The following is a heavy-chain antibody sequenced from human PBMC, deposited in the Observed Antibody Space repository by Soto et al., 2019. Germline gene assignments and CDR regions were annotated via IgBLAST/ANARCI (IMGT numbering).Heavy chain of an antibody. J-gene: IGHJ6*02. Sequence: GASVKVSCKASGGTFSSYAISWVRQAPGQGLEWMGGIIPIFGTANYAQKFQGRVTITADESTSTAYVELSSLRSEDTAVYYCARDFIAARLTHYYGMDVWGQGTTVTVS. CDR2: IIPIFGTA. CDR1: GGTFSSYA. V-gene: IGHV1-69*13. CDR3: ARDFIAARLTHYYGMDV. D-gene: IGHD6-6*01.